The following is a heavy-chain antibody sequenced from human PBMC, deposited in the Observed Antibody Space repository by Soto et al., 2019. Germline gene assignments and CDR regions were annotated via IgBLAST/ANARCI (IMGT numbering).Heavy chain of an antibody. V-gene: IGHV4-34*01. D-gene: IGHD4-17*01. Sequence: QVQLRQWGAGLLKPSETLSLTCVVSGGSFTDYKWRWIRQSPEEGLEWIGEIRHNGDTDSKPSLRSRLTMSLDTSKNQFSLHLSSVTSADTAVYFCAGGPDYGDYDAWGQGTLVTVSS. CDR2: IRHNGDT. CDR1: GGSFTDYK. J-gene: IGHJ5*02. CDR3: AGGPDYGDYDA.